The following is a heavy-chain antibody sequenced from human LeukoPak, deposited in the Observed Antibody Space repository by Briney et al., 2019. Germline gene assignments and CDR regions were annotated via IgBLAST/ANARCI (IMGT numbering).Heavy chain of an antibody. D-gene: IGHD3-22*01. Sequence: GGSLRLSCAASGFTFSDYAMSWVRQAPGKGLEWVSGITGSSDATYYADSVKGRFTISRDNSKNTLSLQMNSLRVEDTALYYCAKPNYYDRGGYLFDYWGQGTLVTVSS. CDR2: ITGSSDAT. CDR3: AKPNYYDRGGYLFDY. CDR1: GFTFSDYA. V-gene: IGHV3-23*01. J-gene: IGHJ4*02.